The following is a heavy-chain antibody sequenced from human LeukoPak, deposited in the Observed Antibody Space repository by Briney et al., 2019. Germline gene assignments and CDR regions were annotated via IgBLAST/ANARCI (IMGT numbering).Heavy chain of an antibody. CDR3: AKEGIAVAPYYFDY. CDR1: GFTFSSYG. CDR2: ISYDGSNK. D-gene: IGHD6-19*01. V-gene: IGHV3-30*18. Sequence: GGSLRLSCAASGFTFSSYGMHWVRQAPGKGLEWVAVISYDGSNKYYADSVKGRFTISRDNSKNTLYLQMNSLRAEDTAVYYCAKEGIAVAPYYFDYWGQGTLVTVSS. J-gene: IGHJ4*02.